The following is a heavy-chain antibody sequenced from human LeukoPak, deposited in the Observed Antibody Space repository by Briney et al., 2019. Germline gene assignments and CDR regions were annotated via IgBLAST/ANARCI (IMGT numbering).Heavy chain of an antibody. CDR2: MNPNSGNT. CDR1: GYTFTSYD. Sequence: ASVKVSCKASGYTFTSYDINWVRQATGQGLEWMGWMNPNSGNTGYAQKFQGRVTMTRNTSISTAYMEPSSLRSEDTAVYYCATVGYCSSTSCFHYYYYYGMDVWGQGTTVTVSS. D-gene: IGHD2-2*01. V-gene: IGHV1-8*01. J-gene: IGHJ6*02. CDR3: ATVGYCSSTSCFHYYYYYGMDV.